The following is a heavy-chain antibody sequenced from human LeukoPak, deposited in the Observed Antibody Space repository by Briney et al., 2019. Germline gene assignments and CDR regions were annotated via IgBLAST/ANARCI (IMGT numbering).Heavy chain of an antibody. CDR1: GGSISSSSYY. CDR3: ARGITIFGVVIDDYFDY. CDR2: IYYSGST. V-gene: IGHV4-39*01. J-gene: IGHJ4*02. D-gene: IGHD3-3*01. Sequence: SETLSLTCTVSGGSISSSSYYWGWIRQPPGKGLEWIGSIYYSGSTYYNPSLKSRVTISVDTSENQFSLKLSSVTAADTAVYYCARGITIFGVVIDDYFDYWGQGTLVTVSS.